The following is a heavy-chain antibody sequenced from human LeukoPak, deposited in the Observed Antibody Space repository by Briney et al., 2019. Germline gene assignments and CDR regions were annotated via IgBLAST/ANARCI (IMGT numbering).Heavy chain of an antibody. CDR2: IRNDGSNN. D-gene: IGHD4-11*01. J-gene: IGHJ4*02. CDR1: GPPLSRYR. V-gene: IGHV3-30*02. Sequence: GGSQTLSCAAPGPPLSRYRLHWHRHAQCPGQVWVAFIRNDGSNNYYADSVKGRFTISRDNSKNTLYLQMSSLRAEDTAVYYCAKDAQRGFGYSNSLEYWGQGTLVTVSS. CDR3: AKDAQRGFGYSNSLEY.